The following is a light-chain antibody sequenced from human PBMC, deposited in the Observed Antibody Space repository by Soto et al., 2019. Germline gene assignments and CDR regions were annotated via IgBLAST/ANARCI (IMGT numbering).Light chain of an antibody. CDR2: DAS. Sequence: EIVLTQSPATLSLSPGDRATLSCRASQSVNSYLAWYQQKPGQAPRLLIYDASNMATGIPSRFSGSGSGTDFTLTISSLEPEDFAVYYCQQRSNWTVTFGQGTRLEIK. CDR3: QQRSNWTVT. J-gene: IGKJ5*01. V-gene: IGKV3-11*01. CDR1: QSVNSY.